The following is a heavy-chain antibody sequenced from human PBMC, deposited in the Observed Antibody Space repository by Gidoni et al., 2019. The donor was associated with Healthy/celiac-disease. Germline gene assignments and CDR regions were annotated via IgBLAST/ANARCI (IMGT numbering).Heavy chain of an antibody. V-gene: IGHV3-21*01. J-gene: IGHJ4*02. CDR3: ARLSSSWYLDY. CDR2: ISSSISSI. Sequence: EVQLVESGGGLVKPGGYLRLASAASGFTFSSYSMNWIRQAPGQGLEWVSSISSSISSIYYADSVKGRFTISRDNAKSSLYLQMNSLRAENTAVYYCARLSSSWYLDYWCQGTLVTVSS. CDR1: GFTFSSYS. D-gene: IGHD6-13*01.